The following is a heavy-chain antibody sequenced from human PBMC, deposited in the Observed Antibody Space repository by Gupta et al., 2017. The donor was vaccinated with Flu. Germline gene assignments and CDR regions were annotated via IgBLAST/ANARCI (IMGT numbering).Heavy chain of an antibody. CDR2: IYYSGST. Sequence: QVQLQESGPGLVKPSQTLSLTCTVPGGSISSGGYSCSWLRQHPGKGLEWSGYIYYSGSTYYNPSLKSRVTISVDTSKNQFSLKLSSVTAADTAVYYCARDRYYDILTGYFNAGPNYYGMDVWGQGTTVTVSS. J-gene: IGHJ6*02. CDR1: GGSISSGGYS. D-gene: IGHD3-9*01. V-gene: IGHV4-31*03. CDR3: ARDRYYDILTGYFNAGPNYYGMDV.